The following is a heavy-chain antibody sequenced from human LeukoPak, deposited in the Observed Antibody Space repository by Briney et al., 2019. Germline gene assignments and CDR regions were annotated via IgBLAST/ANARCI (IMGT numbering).Heavy chain of an antibody. V-gene: IGHV3-30*02. CDR1: GFTFSSYG. CDR3: AKDSGYSGYDPSPPTDY. Sequence: GGSLRLSCAASGFTFSSYGMHWVRQAPGKGLEWVAFIRNDGSNKYYADSVKGRFTISRDNSKNTLYLQMNSLRAEDTAVYYCAKDSGYSGYDPSPPTDYWGQGTLVTVSS. J-gene: IGHJ4*02. D-gene: IGHD5-12*01. CDR2: IRNDGSNK.